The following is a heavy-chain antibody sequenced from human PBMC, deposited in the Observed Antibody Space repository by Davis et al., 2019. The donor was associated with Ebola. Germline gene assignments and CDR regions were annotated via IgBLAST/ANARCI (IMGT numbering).Heavy chain of an antibody. Sequence: GGSLRLSCAASGFTLSSYWMHWVRQAPGKGLEWVSGISWNSGSIGYADSVKGRFTISRDNAKNSLYLQMNSLRAEDTALYYCAKDSSSSGYYYYGMDVWGQGTTVTVSS. V-gene: IGHV3-9*01. CDR3: AKDSSSSGYYYYGMDV. J-gene: IGHJ6*02. CDR1: GFTLSSYW. CDR2: ISWNSGSI. D-gene: IGHD6-6*01.